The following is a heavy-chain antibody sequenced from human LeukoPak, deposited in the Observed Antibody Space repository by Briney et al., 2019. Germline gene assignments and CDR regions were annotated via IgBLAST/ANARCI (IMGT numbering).Heavy chain of an antibody. D-gene: IGHD5-18*01. CDR1: GGSFSGYY. CDR2: INHSGST. J-gene: IGHJ4*02. V-gene: IGHV4-34*01. Sequence: SETLSLTCAVYGGSFSGYYWSWIRQPPGKGLEWIGEINHSGSTNYNPSLKSRVTISVDTSKNQFSLKLSSVTAADTAVYYCARPSYGYGFDYWGQGTLVTVSS. CDR3: ARPSYGYGFDY.